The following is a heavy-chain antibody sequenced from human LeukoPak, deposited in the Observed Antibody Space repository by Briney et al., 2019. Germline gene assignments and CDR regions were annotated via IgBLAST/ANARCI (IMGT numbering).Heavy chain of an antibody. D-gene: IGHD3-9*01. CDR3: ARVYYDILTGYYKGYYFDY. J-gene: IGHJ4*02. Sequence: SGTLSLTCAVYGGSISSGDYYWSWIRQPPGKGLEWIGYIYYSGRTYYNPSLKSRVTISVDTSKNQFSLKLSSVTAADTAVYYCARVYYDILTGYYKGYYFDYWGQGTLVTVSS. V-gene: IGHV4-30-4*01. CDR1: GGSISSGDYY. CDR2: IYYSGRT.